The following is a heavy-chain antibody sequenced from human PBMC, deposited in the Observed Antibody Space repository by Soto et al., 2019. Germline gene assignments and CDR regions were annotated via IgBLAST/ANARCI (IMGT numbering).Heavy chain of an antibody. J-gene: IGHJ4*02. CDR2: IIPIFGTA. D-gene: IGHD6-19*01. CDR3: ARDLGSGWYNY. Sequence: SVKVSCKASGGTFSSYAISWLRQAPGQGLEWMGGIIPIFGTANYAQNFQGRVTIAADESTNTAYMELSSLRSEDTAVYYCARDLGSGWYNYWGQGTLVTVSS. V-gene: IGHV1-69*13. CDR1: GGTFSSYA.